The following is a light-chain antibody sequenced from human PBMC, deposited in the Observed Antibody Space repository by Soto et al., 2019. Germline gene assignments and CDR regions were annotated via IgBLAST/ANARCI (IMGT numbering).Light chain of an antibody. CDR1: QTVSITY. Sequence: ENVLTQSPGTPSLSPGERATLSCRASQTVSITYLTWYQQKPGQAPRLLIFGASKRATGIPDRFSGSGSGRDFTLTISGLEPEDFAVYYCQQYGSSPLISFGQGTRLEIK. CDR3: QQYGSSPLIS. V-gene: IGKV3-20*01. CDR2: GAS. J-gene: IGKJ5*01.